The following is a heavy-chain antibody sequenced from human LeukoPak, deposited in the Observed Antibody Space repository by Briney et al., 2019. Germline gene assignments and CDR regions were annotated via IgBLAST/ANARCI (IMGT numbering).Heavy chain of an antibody. CDR3: AKALVPAAITVDY. Sequence: GGSLRLSCAASGFTFSNYAMSWVRQAPGKGLEWISGITGGRSTYYADSVKGRFTISRDNSKNTLYLQMNSLRAEDTAVYYCAKALVPAAITVDYWGQGTLVTVSS. V-gene: IGHV3-23*01. CDR1: GFTFSNYA. CDR2: ITGGRST. D-gene: IGHD2-2*02. J-gene: IGHJ4*02.